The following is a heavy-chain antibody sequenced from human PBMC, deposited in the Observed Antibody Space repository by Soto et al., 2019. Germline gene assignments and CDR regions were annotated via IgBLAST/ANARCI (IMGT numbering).Heavy chain of an antibody. V-gene: IGHV3-30*18. CDR2: ISYDGSNK. Sequence: QVQLVESGGGVVQPGRSLRLSCAASGFTFSSYGMHWVRQAPGKGLEWVAVISYDGSNKYYADSVKGRFTISRDNSKNTLYLQMNILRAEDTAVYYCAKDALSLYGSGSYYYYGMDVWGQGTTVTVSS. CDR3: AKDALSLYGSGSYYYYGMDV. D-gene: IGHD3-10*01. J-gene: IGHJ6*02. CDR1: GFTFSSYG.